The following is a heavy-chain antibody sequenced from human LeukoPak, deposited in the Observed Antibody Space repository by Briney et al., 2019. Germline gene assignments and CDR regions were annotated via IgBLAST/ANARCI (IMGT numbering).Heavy chain of an antibody. CDR2: ISSSSSYI. J-gene: IGHJ4*02. V-gene: IGHV3-21*01. Sequence: GGSLRLSCAASGFTFSSYSMNWVRQAPGKGLEWVSSISSSSSYIYYADSVKGRFTISRDNAKNSLYLQMNSLRAEDTAVYYCARDGGGGYSSFNYWGQGVLVTVSS. CDR3: ARDGGGGYSSFNY. CDR1: GFTFSSYS. D-gene: IGHD5-18*01.